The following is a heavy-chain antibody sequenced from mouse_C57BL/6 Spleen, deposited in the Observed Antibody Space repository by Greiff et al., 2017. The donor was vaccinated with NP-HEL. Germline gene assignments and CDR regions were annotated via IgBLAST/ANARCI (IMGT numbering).Heavy chain of an antibody. CDR1: GFTFSSYA. D-gene: IGHD3-2*02. CDR2: ISSGGDYI. Sequence: EVMLVESGEGLVKPGGSLKLSCAASGFTFSSYAMSWVRQTPEKRLEWVAYISSGGDYIYYADTVKGRFTISRDNARNTLYLQMSSLKSEDTAMYYCTRVDSSGTFAYWGQGTLVTVSA. V-gene: IGHV5-9-1*02. J-gene: IGHJ3*01. CDR3: TRVDSSGTFAY.